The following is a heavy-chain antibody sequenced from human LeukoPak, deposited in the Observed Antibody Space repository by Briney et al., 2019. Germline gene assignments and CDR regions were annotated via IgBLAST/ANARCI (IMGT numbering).Heavy chain of an antibody. CDR1: DDSISDYY. J-gene: IGHJ6*02. CDR3: ARQKWEQQGRDYYFNGLDV. Sequence: SETLSLTCTVSDDSISDYYRGWIRQPPGKGLEWIGYIHNSGTSTYNLSLKSRVTISVDTSKNQFSLKLSSVTAADTAVYYCARQKWEQQGRDYYFNGLDVWGPGTTVIVSS. V-gene: IGHV4-59*08. D-gene: IGHD1/OR15-1a*01. CDR2: IHNSGTS.